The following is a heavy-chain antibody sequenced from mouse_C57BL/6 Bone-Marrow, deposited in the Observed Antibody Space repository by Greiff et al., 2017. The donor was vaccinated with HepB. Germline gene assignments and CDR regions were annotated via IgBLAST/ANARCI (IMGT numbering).Heavy chain of an antibody. CDR2: ISDGGSYT. J-gene: IGHJ3*01. CDR1: GFTFSSYA. V-gene: IGHV5-4*01. CDR3: ARDDGYSLFAY. D-gene: IGHD2-3*01. Sequence: EVQLVESGGGLVKPGGSLKLSCAASGFTFSSYAMSWVRQTPEKRLEWVATISDGGSYTYYPDNVKCRFTISRDTAKNNLYLQMSHLKSEDTAMYDCARDDGYSLFAYWGQGTLVTVSA.